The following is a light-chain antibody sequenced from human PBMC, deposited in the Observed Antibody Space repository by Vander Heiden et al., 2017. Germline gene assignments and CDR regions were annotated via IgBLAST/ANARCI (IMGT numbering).Light chain of an antibody. CDR3: QQYDNLPLT. Sequence: DIQMTQSPSSLSASVGDRVTITCQASQDISNYLNWYQQKPGKAPKLLIYDASNLETGVPSRFSGSGSGTDFTFTISSLQPEDIATYYCQQYDNLPLTFGGWTNAKIK. CDR1: QDISNY. J-gene: IGKJ4*01. V-gene: IGKV1-33*01. CDR2: DAS.